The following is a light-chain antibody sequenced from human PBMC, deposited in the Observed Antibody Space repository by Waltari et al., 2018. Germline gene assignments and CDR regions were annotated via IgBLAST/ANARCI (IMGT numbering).Light chain of an antibody. CDR2: NGN. J-gene: IGLJ3*02. V-gene: IGLV1-44*01. Sequence: QSVLTQPPSVSGAPGQRVTISCSGSSPNIGGNTVTWYQQPPGWAPKLLIYNGNRRPSGVPDRFSESKSGTSDSLAITGLQSEDEADYYCATWDDSLSGPVFGGGTKLTVL. CDR1: SPNIGGNT. CDR3: ATWDDSLSGPV.